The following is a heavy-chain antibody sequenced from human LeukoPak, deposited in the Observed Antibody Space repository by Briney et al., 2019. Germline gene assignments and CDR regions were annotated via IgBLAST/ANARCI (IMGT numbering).Heavy chain of an antibody. CDR3: ARGGRRF. V-gene: IGHV3-30-3*01. CDR2: ISYDGSNK. D-gene: IGHD3-16*01. Sequence: GGSLRLSCAASGFTFSSYAMHWVRQAPGKGLEWVAVISYDGSNKYYADSVKGRFTISRDNSKNTLYLQMNSLRGDDTAVYYCARGGRRFWGQGTLVTVSS. J-gene: IGHJ4*02. CDR1: GFTFSSYA.